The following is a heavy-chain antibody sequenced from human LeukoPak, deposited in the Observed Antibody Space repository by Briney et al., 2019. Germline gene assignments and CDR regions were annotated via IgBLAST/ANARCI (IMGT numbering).Heavy chain of an antibody. V-gene: IGHV3-21*04. Sequence: GALRLSCAASGFTFSSYSMNWVRQAPGKGLEWVSSISSSSSYIYYADSVKGRFTISRDNSKNTLYLQMNSLRAEDTAVYYCARGLTYYYGSGSYWFDPWGQGTLVTVSS. CDR2: ISSSSSYI. CDR1: GFTFSSYS. D-gene: IGHD3-10*01. J-gene: IGHJ5*02. CDR3: ARGLTYYYGSGSYWFDP.